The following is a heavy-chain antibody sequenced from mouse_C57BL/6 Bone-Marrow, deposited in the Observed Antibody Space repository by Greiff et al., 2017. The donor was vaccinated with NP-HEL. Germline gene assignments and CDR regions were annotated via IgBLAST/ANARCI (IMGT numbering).Heavy chain of an antibody. D-gene: IGHD2-2*01. CDR2: IRSKSNNYAT. CDR1: GFSFNTYA. J-gene: IGHJ2*01. V-gene: IGHV10-1*01. Sequence: EVKLMESGGGLVQPKGSLKLSCAASGFSFNTYAMNWVRQAPGKGLEWVARIRSKSNNYATYYADSVKDRFTISRDDSESMLYLQMNNLKTEDTAMYYCVRETSYYGYEEGFYYFDYWGQGTTLTVSS. CDR3: VRETSYYGYEEGFYYFDY.